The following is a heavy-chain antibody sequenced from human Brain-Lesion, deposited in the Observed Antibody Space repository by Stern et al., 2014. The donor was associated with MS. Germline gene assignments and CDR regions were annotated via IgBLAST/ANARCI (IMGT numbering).Heavy chain of an antibody. CDR1: GGSVSSTSYA. V-gene: IGHV4-39*01. CDR2: IYYSGNT. D-gene: IGHD2-15*01. Sequence: QVQLVESGPGLVKPSETLSLTCTVAGGSVSSTSYAWAWIRQPPGKGLEWIGTIYYSGNTYYSPSLTSRLTISLDTSQHQFSLQLRSVTAADTAVYYCAGEEDIRYCSGGSCTGNWFDPWGQGTLVTVSS. CDR3: AGEEDIRYCSGGSCTGNWFDP. J-gene: IGHJ5*02.